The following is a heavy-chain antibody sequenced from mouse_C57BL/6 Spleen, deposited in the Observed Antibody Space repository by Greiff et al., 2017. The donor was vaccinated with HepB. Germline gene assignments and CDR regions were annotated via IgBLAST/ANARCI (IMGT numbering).Heavy chain of an antibody. V-gene: IGHV1-76*01. J-gene: IGHJ3*01. CDR2: IYPGSGNT. D-gene: IGHD3-2*02. CDR3: ARETAQTTLFAY. Sequence: VQLQQSGAELVRPGASVKLSCKASGYTFTDYYINWVKQRPGQGLEWIARIYPGSGNTYYNEKFKGKATLTAEKSSSTAYMQLSSLTSEDSAVYFCARETAQTTLFAYWGQGTLVTVSA. CDR1: GYTFTDYY.